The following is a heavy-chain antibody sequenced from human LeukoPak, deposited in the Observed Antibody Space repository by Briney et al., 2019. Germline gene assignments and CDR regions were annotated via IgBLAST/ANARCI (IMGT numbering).Heavy chain of an antibody. CDR1: GFTFNSYS. J-gene: IGHJ4*02. CDR3: ARDSGYCSSTGCYVHYFDY. CDR2: ISSSSGYI. Sequence: PGGSLRLSCAASGFTFNSYSMNWVRQTPGKGLEWVSSISSSSGYINYADSVKGRFTVSRDNAKNSLYLQMNGLRAEDTAVYYCARDSGYCSSTGCYVHYFDYWGQGTLVTVSS. V-gene: IGHV3-21*01. D-gene: IGHD2-2*01.